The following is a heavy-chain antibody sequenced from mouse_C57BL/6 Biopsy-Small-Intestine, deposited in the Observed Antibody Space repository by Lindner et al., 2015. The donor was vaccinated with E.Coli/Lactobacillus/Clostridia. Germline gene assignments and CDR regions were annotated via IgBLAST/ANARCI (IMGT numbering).Heavy chain of an antibody. D-gene: IGHD2-13*01. CDR1: GYTFTDYY. J-gene: IGHJ2*01. V-gene: IGHV1-59*01. Sequence: SVKVSCKTSGYTFTDYYIHWVRQVPGQGPEWMGWINPDAHSYVALYAQKFLGRVTMTRDTSISTAYLELTSLTSDDTAVYYCAREPRPGSHRSDYWGQGTPITVSS. CDR3: AREPRPGSHRSDY. CDR2: INPDAHSY.